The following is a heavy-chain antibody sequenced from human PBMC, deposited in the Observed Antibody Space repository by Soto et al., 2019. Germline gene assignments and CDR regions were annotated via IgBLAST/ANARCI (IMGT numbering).Heavy chain of an antibody. J-gene: IGHJ4*02. CDR1: GGSVSSGRYY. D-gene: IGHD6-19*01. CDR3: ARSGAGSGWL. CDR2: IYYSGTT. Sequence: SETLSLTCFVSGGSVSSGRYYWSWSRQPPGKGLEWIGYIYYSGTTSYNSSLKSRVTISVDTSKNQFSLKLSSVTAADTAIYYCARSGAGSGWLGGQGTLVTVSS. V-gene: IGHV4-61*01.